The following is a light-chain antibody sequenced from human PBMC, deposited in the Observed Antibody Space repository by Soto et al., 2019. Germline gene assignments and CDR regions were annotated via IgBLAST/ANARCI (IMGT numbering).Light chain of an antibody. CDR3: SSYTSSSAYV. CDR1: SSDVGGYNY. V-gene: IGLV2-14*01. J-gene: IGLJ1*01. CDR2: DVS. Sequence: QSALTQPASVSGSPGQSITISCTGTSSDVGGYNYVSWYQQYPGKAPKLMIYDVSNRPSGVSNRFSGSKSGNTASLTISGLQAEDEADYDGSSYTSSSAYVFGTGTQVTVL.